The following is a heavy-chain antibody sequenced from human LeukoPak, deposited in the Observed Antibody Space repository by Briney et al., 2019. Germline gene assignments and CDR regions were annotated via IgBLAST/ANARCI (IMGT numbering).Heavy chain of an antibody. CDR2: INHSGST. CDR3: ARVAYYYDSSYLYYFDY. CDR1: GGSFSGYY. Sequence: RSSETLSLTCAVYGGSFSGYYWSWIRQPPGKGLEWIGEINHSGSTNYNPSLKSRVTISVDTSKNQFSLRLNSVTAADTAVYYCARVAYYYDSSYLYYFDYWGQGTLVTVSS. V-gene: IGHV4-34*01. D-gene: IGHD3-22*01. J-gene: IGHJ4*02.